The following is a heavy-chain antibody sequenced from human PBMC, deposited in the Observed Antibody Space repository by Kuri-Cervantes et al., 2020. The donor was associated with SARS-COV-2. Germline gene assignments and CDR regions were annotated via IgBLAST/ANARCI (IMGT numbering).Heavy chain of an antibody. CDR2: ISYDGSNK. Sequence: GGSLRLSCAASGFTFSSYAMHWVRQAPGKGLEWVAVISYDGSNKYYADSVKGRFTISRDNSKNTLYLQMNSLRAEDTAVYYCARTLGEDIVVVPAATIDYWGQGTLVTVSS. D-gene: IGHD2-2*01. CDR3: ARTLGEDIVVVPAATIDY. V-gene: IGHV3-30-3*01. CDR1: GFTFSSYA. J-gene: IGHJ4*02.